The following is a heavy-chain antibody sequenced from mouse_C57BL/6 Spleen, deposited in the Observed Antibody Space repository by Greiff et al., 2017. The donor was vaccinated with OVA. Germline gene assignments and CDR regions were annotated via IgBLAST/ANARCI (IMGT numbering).Heavy chain of an antibody. Sequence: EVMLVESGTVLARPGASVKMSCKTSGYTFTSYWMHWVKQRPGQGLEWIGAIYPGNSDTSYNQKFKGKAKLTAVTSASTAYMELSSLTNEDSAVYYCTRSDYGSLWYFDVWGTGTTVTVSS. CDR1: GYTFTSYW. V-gene: IGHV1-5*01. CDR3: TRSDYGSLWYFDV. D-gene: IGHD1-1*01. CDR2: IYPGNSDT. J-gene: IGHJ1*03.